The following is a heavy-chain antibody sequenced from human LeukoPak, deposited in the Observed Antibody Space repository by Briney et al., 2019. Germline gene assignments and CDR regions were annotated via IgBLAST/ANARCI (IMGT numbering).Heavy chain of an antibody. CDR1: GGSISSYY. V-gene: IGHV4-59*01. Sequence: PSETLSLTCTVSGGSISSYYWSWIRQPPGKGLEWIGYIYYSGSTNYNPSLKSRVTISVDTSKNQFSLKLSSVTAADTAVYYCARGLTIYYDRSGDDYWGQGTLVTVSS. D-gene: IGHD3-22*01. CDR3: ARGLTIYYDRSGDDY. J-gene: IGHJ4*02. CDR2: IYYSGST.